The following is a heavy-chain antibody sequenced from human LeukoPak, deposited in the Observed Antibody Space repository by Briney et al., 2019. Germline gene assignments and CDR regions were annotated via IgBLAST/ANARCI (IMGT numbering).Heavy chain of an antibody. CDR1: GFTLRNFW. Sequence: GGSLRLSCAASGFTLRNFWMTWVRQAPGKGLEWVANIKHDGTETKYVDSVKGRFTISRDNAKNSLYLQMNSLRAEDTAVYFCARGRYSSGWYHDFWGQGALVTVSS. V-gene: IGHV3-7*04. D-gene: IGHD6-19*01. CDR2: IKHDGTET. J-gene: IGHJ4*02. CDR3: ARGRYSSGWYHDF.